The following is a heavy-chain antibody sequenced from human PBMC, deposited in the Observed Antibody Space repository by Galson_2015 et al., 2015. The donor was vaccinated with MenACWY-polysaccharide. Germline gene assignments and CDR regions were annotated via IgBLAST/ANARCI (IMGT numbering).Heavy chain of an antibody. D-gene: IGHD3-10*01. CDR2: IGTSSSTI. CDR1: GFIFSSYL. V-gene: IGHV3-48*01. CDR3: ARGYMVRGGYFDP. J-gene: IGHJ4*01. Sequence: SLRLSCAVSGFIFSSYLMTWVRQAPGKGLEWVSYIGTSSSTISYADSVKGRFTISRDNAENSLYLQMNSLRVEDTAVYYCARGYMVRGGYFDPWGHGTLVTVSS.